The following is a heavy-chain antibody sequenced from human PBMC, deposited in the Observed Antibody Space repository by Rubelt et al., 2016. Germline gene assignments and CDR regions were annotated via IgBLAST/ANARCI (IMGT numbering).Heavy chain of an antibody. Sequence: LEWVGRIKSKTDGGTTDYAAPVKGRFTISRDDSKNTLYLQMNSLKTEDTAVYYCARERDDYGDYWGQGTLVTVSS. CDR3: ARERDDYGDY. CDR2: IKSKTDGGTT. D-gene: IGHD5-24*01. V-gene: IGHV3-15*01. J-gene: IGHJ4*02.